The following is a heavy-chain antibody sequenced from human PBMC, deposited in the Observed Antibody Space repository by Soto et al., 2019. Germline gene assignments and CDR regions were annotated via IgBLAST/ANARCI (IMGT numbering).Heavy chain of an antibody. CDR3: ARHYVTGTTATYYYYYGMDV. J-gene: IGHJ6*02. CDR1: GGTFSSYA. D-gene: IGHD1-7*01. CDR2: IIPIFGTA. Sequence: QVQLVQSGAEVKKPGSSVKVSCKASGGTFSSYAISWVRQAPGQGLEWMGGIIPIFGTANYAQKFQGRVTITADESTSTAYMELSSLRSEGTAVYYCARHYVTGTTATYYYYYGMDVWGQGTTVTVSS. V-gene: IGHV1-69*01.